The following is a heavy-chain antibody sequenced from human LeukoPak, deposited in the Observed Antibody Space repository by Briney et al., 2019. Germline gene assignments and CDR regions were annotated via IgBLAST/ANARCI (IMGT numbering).Heavy chain of an antibody. V-gene: IGHV3-23*01. CDR3: AKDVVPDSGWDLDH. Sequence: RSLRLSCAASGFTFSTYSMTWVRQAPGKGLEWVSSIYGSGERTFYADSVRGRFTVSRDNSKNTLYLEMNSLRAGDTAVYFCAKDVVPDSGWDLDHWGQGTLVTVSS. D-gene: IGHD6-19*01. CDR1: GFTFSTYS. CDR2: IYGSGERT. J-gene: IGHJ4*02.